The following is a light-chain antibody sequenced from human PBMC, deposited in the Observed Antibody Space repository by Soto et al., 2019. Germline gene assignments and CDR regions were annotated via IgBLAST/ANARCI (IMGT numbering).Light chain of an antibody. V-gene: IGLV2-8*01. J-gene: IGLJ2*01. CDR3: SSYARNRDVL. Sequence: QSALTQPPSASGSPGQSGAISCTGTSSDVGGYSYVSWYKQHPGKAPKLMIYEVSKRPSGVPDRFSGSKSGNTASLTVSGLQAEDEADYYCSSYARNRDVLFGGGTKLTVL. CDR2: EVS. CDR1: SSDVGGYSY.